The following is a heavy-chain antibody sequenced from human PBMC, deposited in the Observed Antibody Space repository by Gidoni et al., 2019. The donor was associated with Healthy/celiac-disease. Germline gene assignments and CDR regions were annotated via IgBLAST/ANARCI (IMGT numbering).Heavy chain of an antibody. Sequence: QVQLVQSGAEVKKPGAAVKVSCKASGYTFTGYYMHWVRQAPGQGFEWMGWINPNSGGTNYAQKFQGRVTMTRDTSISTAYMELSRLRSDDTAVYYCARVRGMAVAYYYFDYWGQGTLVTVSS. V-gene: IGHV1-2*02. CDR1: GYTFTGYY. CDR3: ARVRGMAVAYYYFDY. D-gene: IGHD6-19*01. J-gene: IGHJ4*02. CDR2: INPNSGGT.